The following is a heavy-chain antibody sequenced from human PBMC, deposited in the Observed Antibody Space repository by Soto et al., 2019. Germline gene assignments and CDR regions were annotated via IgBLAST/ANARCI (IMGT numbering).Heavy chain of an antibody. D-gene: IGHD5-12*01. CDR3: ARHGSMATMALDY. CDR2: IYQGGSA. Sequence: QLQLQESGPGLVKPSETLSLTCTVSGGSISFSPYYWAWIRQPPGKGLEWIGSIYQGGSAYYNPSLKSRVAISVDTSKKQVSLNLNSVTASDTAVYYCARHGSMATMALDYWGQGTLLTLSS. J-gene: IGHJ4*02. V-gene: IGHV4-39*01. CDR1: GGSISFSPYY.